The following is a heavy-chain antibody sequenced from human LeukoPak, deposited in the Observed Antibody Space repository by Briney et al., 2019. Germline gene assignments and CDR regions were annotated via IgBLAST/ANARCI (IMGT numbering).Heavy chain of an antibody. CDR1: GYTFTSYG. CDR3: ARDHFGIAVAGTGGLFDY. Sequence: GASVKVSCKASGYTFTSYGISWVRQAPGQGLEWTGWISAYNGNTNYAQKLQGRVTMTTDTPTSTAYMELRSLRSDDTAVYYCARDHFGIAVAGTGGLFDYWGQGTLVTVSS. V-gene: IGHV1-18*04. CDR2: ISAYNGNT. J-gene: IGHJ4*02. D-gene: IGHD6-19*01.